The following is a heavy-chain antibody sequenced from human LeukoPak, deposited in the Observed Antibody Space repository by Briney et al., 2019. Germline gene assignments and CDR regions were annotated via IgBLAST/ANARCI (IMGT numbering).Heavy chain of an antibody. Sequence: ASVKVSCKAYGYTFTGYYMHWVRQAPGQGLEWMGWINPNSGGTNYAQKFQGWVTMTRDTSISTAYMELSRLRSGDTAVYYCARAPRGDGVVHDAFDIWGQGTMVTVSS. CDR3: ARAPRGDGVVHDAFDI. CDR2: INPNSGGT. D-gene: IGHD3-3*01. V-gene: IGHV1-2*04. CDR1: GYTFTGYY. J-gene: IGHJ3*02.